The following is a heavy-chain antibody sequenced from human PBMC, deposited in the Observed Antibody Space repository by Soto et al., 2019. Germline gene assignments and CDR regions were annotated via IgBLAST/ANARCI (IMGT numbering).Heavy chain of an antibody. Sequence: GGSLRLSCAASGFTFSSYSMNWVRQAPGKGLEWVSSISSSSSYIYYADSVKGRFTISRDNAKNSLYLQMNSLRAEDTAAYYCTTVRSSGWYYDYWGQGTLVTVSS. D-gene: IGHD6-19*01. CDR2: ISSSSSYI. V-gene: IGHV3-21*01. CDR1: GFTFSSYS. J-gene: IGHJ4*02. CDR3: TTVRSSGWYYDY.